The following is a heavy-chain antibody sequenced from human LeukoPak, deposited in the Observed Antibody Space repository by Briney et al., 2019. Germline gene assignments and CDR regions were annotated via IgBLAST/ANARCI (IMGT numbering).Heavy chain of an antibody. J-gene: IGHJ4*02. V-gene: IGHV4-39*07. CDR1: GGSISSSSYY. D-gene: IGHD6-19*01. Sequence: SETLSLTCTVSGGSISSSSYYWGWIRQPPGKGLEWIGSIYYSGSTYYNPSLKSRVTISVDTSKNQFSLKLSSVTAADTAVYYCARGVFMFGGWQDPYDYWGQGTLVTVSS. CDR2: IYYSGST. CDR3: ARGVFMFGGWQDPYDY.